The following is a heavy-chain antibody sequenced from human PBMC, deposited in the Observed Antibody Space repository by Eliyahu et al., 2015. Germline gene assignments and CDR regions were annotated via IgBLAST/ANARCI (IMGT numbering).Heavy chain of an antibody. V-gene: IGHV4-30-2*01. D-gene: IGHD4-17*01. CDR1: GGSMSRGSYS. J-gene: IGHJ4*02. CDR3: ARVAFTYGDYYFDY. CDR2: IYHSGST. Sequence: QLQLQESGSGLVKPSQTLSLTCAVPGGSMSRGSYSWSWXRQPPGRGLDWIGYIYHSGSTYYNSSLKSRVTISVDRSKNQFSLQLSSVTAADTAVYYCARVAFTYGDYYFDYWGQGALVTVSS.